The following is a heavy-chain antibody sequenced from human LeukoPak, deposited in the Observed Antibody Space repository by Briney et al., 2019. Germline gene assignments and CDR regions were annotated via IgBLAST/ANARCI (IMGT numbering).Heavy chain of an antibody. J-gene: IGHJ4*02. CDR2: MHNGVHT. CDR3: AATIKRDYGDTNLDS. Sequence: SETLSLTCTVPGDSISRYYWSWIRQPPGKGLEWIGYMHNGVHTNYNPSLKSRVTISGDTSKNQLSLKLTSVTAADTAVYYCAATIKRDYGDTNLDSWGQGTLVTVSS. V-gene: IGHV4-59*01. D-gene: IGHD4/OR15-4a*01. CDR1: GDSISRYY.